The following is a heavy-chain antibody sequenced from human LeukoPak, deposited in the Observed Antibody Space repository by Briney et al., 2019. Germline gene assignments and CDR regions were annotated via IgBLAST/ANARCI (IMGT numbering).Heavy chain of an antibody. Sequence: SETLSLTCTVSGGSLSSYYWSWIRQPPGKGLEWIGYIYYSGSTNYNPSLKSRVTISVDTSKNQFSLKLSSVTAADTAVYYCARDTNYYYYGMDVWGQGTTVTVSS. J-gene: IGHJ6*02. CDR3: ARDTNYYYYGMDV. D-gene: IGHD2-2*01. CDR1: GGSLSSYY. V-gene: IGHV4-59*01. CDR2: IYYSGST.